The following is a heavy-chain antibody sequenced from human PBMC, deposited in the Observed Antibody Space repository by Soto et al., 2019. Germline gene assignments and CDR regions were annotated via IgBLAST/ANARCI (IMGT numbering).Heavy chain of an antibody. CDR3: TRGDQGRGRDDFWSGPRGPFDY. CDR1: GESFRGFY. Sequence: QVQVQQWGAGLLKPSETLSLTCAVSGESFRGFYWSWIRQPPGKGLEWIGEINHSGLTNYHPTLKSRVSMSVDTSQSQFSLRLNSVTAADTAMYYCTRGDQGRGRDDFWSGPRGPFDYWGQGNLVTVSS. V-gene: IGHV4-34*01. CDR2: INHSGLT. J-gene: IGHJ4*02. D-gene: IGHD3-3*01.